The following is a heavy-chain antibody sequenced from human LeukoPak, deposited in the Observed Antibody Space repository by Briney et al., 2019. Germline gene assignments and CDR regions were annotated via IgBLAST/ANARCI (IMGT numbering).Heavy chain of an antibody. J-gene: IGHJ4*02. V-gene: IGHV4-34*01. Sequence: SETLSLTCAVYGGSFSGYYWSWIRQPPGKGLEWIGEINHSGSTNHNPSLKSRVTISLDTSKNQFSLKLSSVTAADTAVYYCARGGWFGESPFDYWGQGTLVTVSS. D-gene: IGHD3-10*01. CDR2: INHSGST. CDR3: ARGGWFGESPFDY. CDR1: GGSFSGYY.